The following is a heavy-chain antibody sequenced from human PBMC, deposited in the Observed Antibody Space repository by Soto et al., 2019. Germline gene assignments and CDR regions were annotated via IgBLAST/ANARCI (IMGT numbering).Heavy chain of an antibody. CDR1: GFTFSSYA. D-gene: IGHD4-17*01. CDR3: AKDKVDYGDSRDHAFDI. V-gene: IGHV3-23*01. Sequence: GGSLRLSCAASGFTFSSYAMSWVRQAPGKGLEWVSAISGSGGSTYYADSVKGRFTISRDNSKNTLYLQMNSLRAEDTAVYYCAKDKVDYGDSRDHAFDIWGQGTMVTVSS. CDR2: ISGSGGST. J-gene: IGHJ3*02.